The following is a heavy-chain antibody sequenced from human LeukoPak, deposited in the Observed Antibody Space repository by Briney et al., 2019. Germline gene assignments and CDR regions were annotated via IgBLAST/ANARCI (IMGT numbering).Heavy chain of an antibody. V-gene: IGHV3-23*01. CDR3: AKDPGVSTAMATDY. J-gene: IGHJ4*02. D-gene: IGHD5-18*01. Sequence: PGGSLRLSCAASGFTFSSYGMRWVRQAPGKGPEWVSAISGSGGSTYYADSVKGRFTISRDNSKNTLYLQMNSLRAEDTAVYYCAKDPGVSTAMATDYWGQGTLVTVSS. CDR1: GFTFSSYG. CDR2: ISGSGGST.